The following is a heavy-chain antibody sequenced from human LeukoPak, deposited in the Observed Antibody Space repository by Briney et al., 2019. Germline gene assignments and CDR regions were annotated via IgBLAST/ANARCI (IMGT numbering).Heavy chain of an antibody. D-gene: IGHD2-2*01. J-gene: IGHJ4*02. CDR3: ARDVTFGSYCSSTSCQGIF. Sequence: GGSLRLSCAASGFTFSSYAMHWVRQAPGKGLEWVAVISYDGSNKYYADSVKGRFTISRDNSKNTLYLQMNSLRAEDKAVYYCARDVTFGSYCSSTSCQGIFWGQGTLVTASS. CDR1: GFTFSSYA. V-gene: IGHV3-30*01. CDR2: ISYDGSNK.